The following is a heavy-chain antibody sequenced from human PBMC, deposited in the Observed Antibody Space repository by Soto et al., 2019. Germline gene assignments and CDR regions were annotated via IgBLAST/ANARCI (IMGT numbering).Heavy chain of an antibody. J-gene: IGHJ4*02. V-gene: IGHV3-30*18. Sequence: QVQLVESGGGVVQPGRSLILSCAASGFTFSAYGMHWVRQAPGRGLEWVAIISHDGSYKAYADSVKGRFTIARDNSKGAMYLLLNSLRPDDSALYYCAKDPEGGNDYFDHWGQGTQVTVSS. CDR2: ISHDGSYK. CDR3: AKDPEGGNDYFDH. D-gene: IGHD2-15*01. CDR1: GFTFSAYG.